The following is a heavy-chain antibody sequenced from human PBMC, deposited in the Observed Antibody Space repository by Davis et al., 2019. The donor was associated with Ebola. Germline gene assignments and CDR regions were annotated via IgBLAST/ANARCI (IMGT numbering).Heavy chain of an antibody. CDR2: ISWNSGSI. Sequence: GGSLRLSCAASGFTLDDYAMHWVRQAPGKGLEWVSGISWNSGSIGYADSVKGRFTISRDNAKNSLYLQMNSLRAEDTALYYCAKDIDDYYYYGMDVWGQGTTVTVSS. J-gene: IGHJ6*02. CDR1: GFTLDDYA. CDR3: AKDIDDYYYYGMDV. V-gene: IGHV3-9*01.